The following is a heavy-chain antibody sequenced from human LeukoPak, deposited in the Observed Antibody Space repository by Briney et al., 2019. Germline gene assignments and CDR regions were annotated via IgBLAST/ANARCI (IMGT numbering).Heavy chain of an antibody. CDR2: IIPIFGTA. V-gene: IGHV1-69*06. D-gene: IGHD3-22*01. J-gene: IGHJ6*02. CDR3: ARARYYYDSSGYSGNYYYYGMDV. CDR1: GGTFSSHA. Sequence: GSSVKVSCKASGGTFSSHAISWVRQAPGQGLEWMGGIIPIFGTANYAQKFQGRVTITADKSTSTAYMELSSLRSEDTAVYYCARARYYYDSSGYSGNYYYYGMDVWGQGTTVTVSS.